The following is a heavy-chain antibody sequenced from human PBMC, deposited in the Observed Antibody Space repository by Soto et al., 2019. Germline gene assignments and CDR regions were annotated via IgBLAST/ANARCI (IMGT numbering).Heavy chain of an antibody. D-gene: IGHD1-26*01. CDR1: GYTFTSYG. Sequence: ASVKVSCKASGYTFTSYGISWVRQAPGQGLEWMGWISAYNGNTNYAQKFQGRVTITADESTSTAYMELSSLRSEDTAVYYCARSSSGSYFLYYYGMDVWGQGTTVTVSS. V-gene: IGHV1-18*01. CDR3: ARSSSGSYFLYYYGMDV. J-gene: IGHJ6*02. CDR2: ISAYNGNT.